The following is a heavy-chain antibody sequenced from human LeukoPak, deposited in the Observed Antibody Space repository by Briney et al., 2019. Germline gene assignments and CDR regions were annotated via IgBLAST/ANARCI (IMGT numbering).Heavy chain of an antibody. V-gene: IGHV4-59*08. CDR2: IYYSGST. D-gene: IGHD4-17*01. Sequence: SQTLSLTCTVSGGYIGSYYCSWIRQPPGKGLEWIGYIYYSGSTNYNPSLKSRVTISVDTSKNQFSLKLSSVTAADTAVYYCARWGLYGDSYFDYWGQGTLVTVSS. CDR3: ARWGLYGDSYFDY. J-gene: IGHJ4*02. CDR1: GGYIGSYY.